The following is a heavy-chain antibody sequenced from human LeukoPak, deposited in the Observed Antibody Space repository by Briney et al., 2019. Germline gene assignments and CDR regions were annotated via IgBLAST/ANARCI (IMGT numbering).Heavy chain of an antibody. V-gene: IGHV3-48*03. D-gene: IGHD3-10*01. CDR3: AREGVGSYYYGMDV. CDR1: GFTFSSYD. J-gene: IGHJ6*02. CDR2: IGSSGSTM. Sequence: GGSLRLSCAAPGFTFSSYDMNWVRQAPGKGLEWVSYIGSSGSTMYYADSVRGRFTISRDNAKNSIYLQMNSLRAEDTALYYCAREGVGSYYYGMDVWGQGTTVTVSS.